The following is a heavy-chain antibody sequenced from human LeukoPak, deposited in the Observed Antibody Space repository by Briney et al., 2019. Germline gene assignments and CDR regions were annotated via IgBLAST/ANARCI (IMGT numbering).Heavy chain of an antibody. CDR1: GGTFSSYA. Sequence: ASVKVSCKASGGTFSSYAISWVRQAPGQGLEWMGWISAYNGNTNYAQKLQGRVTMTTDTSTSTAYMELRSLRSDDTAVYYCARDGNIYDILTGYYTDSYYYYYYMDVWGKGTTVTVSS. V-gene: IGHV1-18*01. CDR2: ISAYNGNT. CDR3: ARDGNIYDILTGYYTDSYYYYYYMDV. D-gene: IGHD3-9*01. J-gene: IGHJ6*03.